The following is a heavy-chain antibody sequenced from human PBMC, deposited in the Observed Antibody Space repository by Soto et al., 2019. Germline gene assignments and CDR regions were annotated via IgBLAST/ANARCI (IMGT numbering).Heavy chain of an antibody. J-gene: IGHJ3*02. CDR1: GGTFSSYA. CDR3: ARGRTRLAFDI. CDR2: IIPIFGTA. D-gene: IGHD1-1*01. V-gene: IGHV1-69*06. Sequence: SVKVSCKASGGTFSSYAISWVRQAPGQGLEWMGGIIPIFGTANSAQKFQGRVTITADKSTSTAYMELSSLRSEDTAVYYCARGRTRLAFDIWGQGTMVTVSS.